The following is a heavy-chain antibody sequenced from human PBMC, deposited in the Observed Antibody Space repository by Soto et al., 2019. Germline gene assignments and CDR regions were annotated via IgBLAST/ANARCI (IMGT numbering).Heavy chain of an antibody. D-gene: IGHD3-3*01. Sequence: QVQLVQSGAEVKKPGSSVKVSCKASGGTFSSYAISWVRQAPGQGLEWMGGIITIFGTANYAQKFKGRVTITADESTSKAYMDLSSLRSEDTAVYYCARIQIGEGWCDPWGQVPLVTVSS. CDR1: GGTFSSYA. CDR3: ARIQIGEGWCDP. V-gene: IGHV1-69*12. J-gene: IGHJ5*02. CDR2: IITIFGTA.